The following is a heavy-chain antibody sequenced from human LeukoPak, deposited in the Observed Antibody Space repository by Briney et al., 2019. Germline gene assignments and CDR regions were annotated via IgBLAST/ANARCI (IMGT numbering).Heavy chain of an antibody. Sequence: SETLSLTCTVSGGSISSYYWSWIRQPPGKGLEWIGYIYYSGSTNYNPSLKSRVTISVDTSKNQFSLKLSSATAADTAVYYCARYDNSGYYHFDYWGQGTLVTVSS. CDR2: IYYSGST. D-gene: IGHD3-22*01. CDR3: ARYDNSGYYHFDY. V-gene: IGHV4-59*08. CDR1: GGSISSYY. J-gene: IGHJ4*02.